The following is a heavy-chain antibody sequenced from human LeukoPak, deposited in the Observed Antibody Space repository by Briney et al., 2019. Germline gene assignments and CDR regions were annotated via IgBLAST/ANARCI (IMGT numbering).Heavy chain of an antibody. D-gene: IGHD3-9*01. V-gene: IGHV1-2*02. CDR3: ATRLSYDILTGPLGGLYDPYYYYYMDV. Sequence: ASVKVSCKASGYTFTGYYMHWVRQAPGQGLEWMGWINPNSGGTNYAQKFQGRVTMTRDTSISTAYMELSRLRSDDTAVYYCATRLSYDILTGPLGGLYDPYYYYYMDVWGKGTTVTISS. CDR1: GYTFTGYY. CDR2: INPNSGGT. J-gene: IGHJ6*03.